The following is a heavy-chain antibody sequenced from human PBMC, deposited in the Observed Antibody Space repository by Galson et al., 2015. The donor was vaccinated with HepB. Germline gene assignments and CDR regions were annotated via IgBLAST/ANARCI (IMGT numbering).Heavy chain of an antibody. V-gene: IGHV3-48*01. J-gene: IGHJ4*02. D-gene: IGHD3-22*01. CDR1: GFTFSSYS. CDR2: ISSSSSTI. Sequence: SLRLSCAASGFTFSSYSMNWVRQAPGKGLEWVSYISSSSSTIYYADSVKGRFTISRDNAKNSLYLQMNSLRAEDTAVYYCARDLDYYDRSFDYWGQGTLVTVSS. CDR3: ARDLDYYDRSFDY.